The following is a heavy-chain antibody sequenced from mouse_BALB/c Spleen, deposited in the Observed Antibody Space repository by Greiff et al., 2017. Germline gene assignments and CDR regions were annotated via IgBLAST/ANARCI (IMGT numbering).Heavy chain of an antibody. D-gene: IGHD1-1*02. V-gene: IGHV2-9*02. Sequence: VKLMESGPGLVAPSQSLSITCTVSGFSLTSYGVHWVRQPPGKGLEWLGVIWAGGSTNYNSALMSRLSISKDNSKIQVFLKMNSLQTDDTAMYYCSYGSWFAYWGQGTLVTVSA. CDR1: GFSLTSYG. CDR2: IWAGGST. J-gene: IGHJ3*01. CDR3: SYGSWFAY.